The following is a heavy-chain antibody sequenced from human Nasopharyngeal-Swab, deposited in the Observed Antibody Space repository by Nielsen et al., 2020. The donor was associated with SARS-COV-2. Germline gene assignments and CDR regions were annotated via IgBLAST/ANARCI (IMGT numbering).Heavy chain of an antibody. J-gene: IGHJ4*02. Sequence: SETLSLTCAVYGGSFSGYYWSWIRQPPGKGLEWIGEINHSGSPNYNPSLKSRVTISVDTSKNQFSLKLSSVTAAETAVYYCARGKGYSSDWGQGTLVTVSS. D-gene: IGHD6-19*01. V-gene: IGHV4-34*01. CDR3: ARGKGYSSD. CDR2: INHSGSP. CDR1: GGSFSGYY.